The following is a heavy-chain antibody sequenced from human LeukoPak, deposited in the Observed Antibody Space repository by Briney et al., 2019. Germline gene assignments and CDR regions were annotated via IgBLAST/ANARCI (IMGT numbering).Heavy chain of an antibody. CDR1: GGSISSSSYY. CDR2: IYYSGSN. D-gene: IGHD4/OR15-4a*01. CDR3: ARVLEAGANDY. V-gene: IGHV4-39*07. Sequence: SETLSLTCTVSGGSISSSSYYWGWIRQPPGKGLEWIGSIYYSGSNNYNPSLKSRVTISVDTSKNQFSLKLSSVTAADTAVYYCARVLEAGANDYWGQGTLVTVSS. J-gene: IGHJ4*02.